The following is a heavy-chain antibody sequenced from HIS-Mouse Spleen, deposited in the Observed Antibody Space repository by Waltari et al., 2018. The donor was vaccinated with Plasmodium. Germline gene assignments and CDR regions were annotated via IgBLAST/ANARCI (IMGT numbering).Heavy chain of an antibody. V-gene: IGHV3-74*01. Sequence: EVQLVESGGGLVQPGGSLRLSCAASGFTFSSYWMHWVRQAPGKGLVWVSRINSEWGSKSYADSVKGRFTISRDNAKNTLYLQMNSLRAEDTAVYYCARSVTTFPYWYFDLWGRGTLVTVSS. CDR3: ARSVTTFPYWYFDL. CDR2: INSEWGSK. CDR1: GFTFSSYW. D-gene: IGHD4-4*01. J-gene: IGHJ2*01.